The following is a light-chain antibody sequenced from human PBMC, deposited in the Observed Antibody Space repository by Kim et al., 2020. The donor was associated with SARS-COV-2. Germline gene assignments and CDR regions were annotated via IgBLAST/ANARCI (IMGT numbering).Light chain of an antibody. V-gene: IGKV1-12*01. Sequence: ASIGDRVTITCRASQDISNWLAWYQQKPEKAPQLLIYAASSLESGVPSRFSGSGSGTEFTLSISDLQPDDFATYYCQQAHSFPLTFGGGTKVDIK. CDR2: AAS. CDR1: QDISNW. CDR3: QQAHSFPLT. J-gene: IGKJ4*01.